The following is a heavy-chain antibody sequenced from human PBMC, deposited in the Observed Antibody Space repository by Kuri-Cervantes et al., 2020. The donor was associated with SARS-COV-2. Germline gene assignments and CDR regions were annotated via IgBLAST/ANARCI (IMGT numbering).Heavy chain of an antibody. V-gene: IGHV1-18*01. D-gene: IGHD3-10*01. J-gene: IGHJ4*02. CDR2: ISAYNGNT. CDR3: ARLILWFGEFHQFDY. Sequence: ASVKVSCKASGGTFSSYAISWVRQAPGQGLEWMGGISAYNGNTNYAQKLQGRVTMTTDTSTSTAYMELRSLRSDDTAVYYCARLILWFGEFHQFDYWGQGTLVTVSS. CDR1: GGTFSSYA.